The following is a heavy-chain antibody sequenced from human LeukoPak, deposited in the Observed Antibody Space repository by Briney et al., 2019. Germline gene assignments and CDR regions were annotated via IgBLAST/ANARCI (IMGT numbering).Heavy chain of an antibody. CDR1: GGSISSGSYY. D-gene: IGHD3-10*01. J-gene: IGHJ3*02. CDR3: ARGHYGSGGRDAFDI. CDR2: IYTSGST. V-gene: IGHV4-61*02. Sequence: SETLSLTCTVSGGSISSGSYYWSWIRQPAGKGLEWIGRIYTSGSTNYNPSLKSRVTISVDTSKNQFSLKLSSVTAADTAVYYCARGHYGSGGRDAFDIWGQGTMVTVSS.